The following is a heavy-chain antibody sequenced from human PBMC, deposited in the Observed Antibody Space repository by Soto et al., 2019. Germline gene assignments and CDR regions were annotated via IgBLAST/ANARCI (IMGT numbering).Heavy chain of an antibody. CDR1: GASIRSSTFY. CDR3: ARWRYSSVTPDRPFDY. V-gene: IGHV4-39*07. CDR2: IYYDGST. J-gene: IGHJ4*02. D-gene: IGHD3-22*01. Sequence: PSETLSLTCTVSGASIRSSTFYWGWIRQPPGKGLESIANIYYDGSTYYNPSLKSRVTISVDTSKNQFSLKLNSVTAADTAMYYCARWRYSSVTPDRPFDYWGQGALVTVSS.